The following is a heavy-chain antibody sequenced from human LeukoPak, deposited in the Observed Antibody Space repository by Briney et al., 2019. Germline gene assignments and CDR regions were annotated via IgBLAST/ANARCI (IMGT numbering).Heavy chain of an antibody. V-gene: IGHV3-30-3*01. CDR1: GFTFSSYA. CDR3: ARDRYYYDSSGYYAH. J-gene: IGHJ4*02. CDR2: ISYDGSNK. D-gene: IGHD3-22*01. Sequence: GGSLRLSCAASGFTFSSYAMHWVRQAPGKGLEWVAVISYDGSNKYYADSVKGRFTISRDNSKNTLYLQMNSLRAEDTAVYYCARDRYYYDSSGYYAHWGQGTLVTVSS.